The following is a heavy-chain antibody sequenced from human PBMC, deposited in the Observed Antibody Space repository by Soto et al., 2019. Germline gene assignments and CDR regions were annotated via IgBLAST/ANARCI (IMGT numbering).Heavy chain of an antibody. Sequence: QVQLQESGPGLVKPSQTLSLTCTVTGGSINSGGYYWSWSRQHPGKGLEWIGYISYSGSTYYNPSLESRITISVDTSRNQFSLNLNSVTAADMAVYYCEGRRLAFDSWGQGTLVTVSS. CDR1: GGSINSGGYY. D-gene: IGHD3-9*01. V-gene: IGHV4-31*03. CDR3: EGRRLAFDS. J-gene: IGHJ4*02. CDR2: ISYSGST.